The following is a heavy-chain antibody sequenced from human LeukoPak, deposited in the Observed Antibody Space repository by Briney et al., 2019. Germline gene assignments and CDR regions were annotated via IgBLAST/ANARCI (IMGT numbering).Heavy chain of an antibody. V-gene: IGHV3-9*03. CDR3: AKFPVAGDAFDI. CDR1: GFTFDDYA. J-gene: IGHJ3*02. Sequence: GRSLRLSCAASGFTFDDYAMHWVRQAPGKGLEWVSGISWNSGSIGYADSVKGRFTISRDNAKNSPYLQMNSLRAEDMALYYCAKFPVAGDAFDIWGQGTMVTVSS. CDR2: ISWNSGSI. D-gene: IGHD6-19*01.